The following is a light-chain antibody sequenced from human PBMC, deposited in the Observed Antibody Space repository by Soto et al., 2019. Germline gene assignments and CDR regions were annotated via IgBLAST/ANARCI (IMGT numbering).Light chain of an antibody. Sequence: QSVLTQPPSASGTPGQRVTISCSGSSSNIGSNSVYWYQQLPGTSPKLLIYRNDQRPSGVSDRFSGSRSGTSASLAISGLRSEDEAGYYCAAWDDGLSGFVVFGGGTKLTVL. V-gene: IGLV1-47*01. J-gene: IGLJ2*01. CDR1: SSNIGSNS. CDR3: AAWDDGLSGFVV. CDR2: RND.